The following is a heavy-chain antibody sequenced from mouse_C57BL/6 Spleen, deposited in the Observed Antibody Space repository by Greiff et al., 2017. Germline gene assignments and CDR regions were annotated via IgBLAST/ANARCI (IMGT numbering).Heavy chain of an antibody. CDR3: ARDPYDYAMDY. CDR1: GYSITSGYY. J-gene: IGHJ4*01. D-gene: IGHD1-1*01. CDR2: ISYDGSN. Sequence: VQLQQSGPGLVKPSQSLSLTCSVTGYSITSGYYWNWIRQFPGNKLEWMGYISYDGSNNYNPSLKNRISITRDTSKNQFFLKLNSVTTEDTATYYCARDPYDYAMDYWGQGTSVTVSS. V-gene: IGHV3-6*01.